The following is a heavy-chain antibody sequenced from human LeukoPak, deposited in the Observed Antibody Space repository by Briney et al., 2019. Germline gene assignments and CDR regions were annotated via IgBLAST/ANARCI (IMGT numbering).Heavy chain of an antibody. J-gene: IGHJ6*03. V-gene: IGHV4-61*02. CDR1: GGSISSGSYY. Sequence: PSETLSLTCTVSGGSISSGSYYWSWIRQPAGNGLEWIGRIYTSGSTNYNPSLKSRVTISVDTSKDQFSLKLSSVTAADTAVYYCARVPTIYYYMDVWGKGTTVIVSS. CDR3: ARVPTIYYYMDV. CDR2: IYTSGST.